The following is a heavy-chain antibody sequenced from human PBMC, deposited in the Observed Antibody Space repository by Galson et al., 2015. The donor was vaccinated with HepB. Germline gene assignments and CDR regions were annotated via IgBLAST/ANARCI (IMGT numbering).Heavy chain of an antibody. Sequence: SLRLSCAASGFTFSSYGMHWVRQAPGKGLEWVAVISYDGSNKYYADSVKGRFTISRDNSKNTLYLQMNSLRAEDTAVYYCAKESHDSSGSYFDYWGQGTLVTVSS. CDR3: AKESHDSSGSYFDY. CDR1: GFTFSSYG. D-gene: IGHD3-22*01. CDR2: ISYDGSNK. J-gene: IGHJ4*02. V-gene: IGHV3-30*18.